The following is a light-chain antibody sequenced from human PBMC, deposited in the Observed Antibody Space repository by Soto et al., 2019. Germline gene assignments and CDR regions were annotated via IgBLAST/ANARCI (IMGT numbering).Light chain of an antibody. V-gene: IGKV3-20*01. CDR3: QQYGSSPLT. Sequence: EIVLTQSPGTLSLSPGERATLSCRASQSVSSSYLAWYQQKPGQAPRLLIYGASTRATGIPDRFSGSGSGTDFTFTISRLESEDFAVYFCQQYGSSPLTFGGRTKVEIK. CDR2: GAS. J-gene: IGKJ4*01. CDR1: QSVSSSY.